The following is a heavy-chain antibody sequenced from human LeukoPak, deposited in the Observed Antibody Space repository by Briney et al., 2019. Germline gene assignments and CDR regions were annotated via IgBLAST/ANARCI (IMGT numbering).Heavy chain of an antibody. V-gene: IGHV3-30-3*01. D-gene: IGHD6-13*01. CDR2: ISYDGSNK. CDR3: ARDRGDAGIAAAGTLYWSAFDI. J-gene: IGHJ3*02. Sequence: GGSLRLSCAASGFTFSSCAMHWVRQAPGKGLEWVAVISYDGSNKYYADSVKGRFTISRDNSKNTLYLQMNSLRAEDTAVYYCARDRGDAGIAAAGTLYWSAFDIWGQGTMVTVSS. CDR1: GFTFSSCA.